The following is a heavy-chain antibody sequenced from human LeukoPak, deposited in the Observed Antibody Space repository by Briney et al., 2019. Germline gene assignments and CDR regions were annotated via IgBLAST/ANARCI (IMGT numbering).Heavy chain of an antibody. J-gene: IGHJ4*02. CDR1: GFTFDDYG. CDR2: INWNGGRT. V-gene: IGHV3-20*04. Sequence: GGSLRLSCAASGFTFDDYGMSWVRQAPGKGLEWVSGINWNGGRTGYADSVKGRFTISRDNAKNSLFLQMNSLRDEDTAMYYCARGGGARPDYWGQGTLVTVSS. D-gene: IGHD3-10*01. CDR3: ARGGGARPDY.